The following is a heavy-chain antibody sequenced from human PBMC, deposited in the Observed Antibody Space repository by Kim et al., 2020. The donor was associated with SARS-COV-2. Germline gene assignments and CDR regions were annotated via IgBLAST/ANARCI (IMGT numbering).Heavy chain of an antibody. CDR1: GASFTSFY. Sequence: SETLSLTCAVSGASFTSFYWSWLRKPPGERLEWIGFVYSTGLTRHNPSLEGRVSISLDTSNSQFSLHLSPATAADTAAYYGARQSNSGFDYCGQGDLVTV. V-gene: IGHV4-59*08. CDR2: VYSTGLT. CDR3: ARQSNSGFDY. D-gene: IGHD4-4*01. J-gene: IGHJ4*02.